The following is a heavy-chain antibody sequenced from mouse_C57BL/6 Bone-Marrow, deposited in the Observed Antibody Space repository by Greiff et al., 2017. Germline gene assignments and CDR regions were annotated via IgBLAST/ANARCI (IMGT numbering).Heavy chain of an antibody. V-gene: IGHV1-63*01. CDR3: ARRNYYGSSYGWFAY. CDR1: GYTFTNYW. CDR2: IYPGGGYT. J-gene: IGHJ3*01. D-gene: IGHD1-1*01. Sequence: QVQLQQSGAELVRPGTSVKMSCKASGYTFTNYWIGWAKQRPGHGLEWIGDIYPGGGYTNYTEKFKGKATLTADKSSSTAYMQFSSLTSEDSAIYYGARRNYYGSSYGWFAYWGQGTLVTVSA.